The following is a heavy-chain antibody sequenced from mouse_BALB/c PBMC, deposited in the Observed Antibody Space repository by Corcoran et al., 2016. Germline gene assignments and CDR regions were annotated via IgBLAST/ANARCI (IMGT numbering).Heavy chain of an antibody. CDR1: GYSFTGYT. Sequence: EVQLQQSGPELVKPGASMKISCKASGYSFTGYTMNWVKQSHGKNLEWIGLINPYNGGTSYNQKFKGKATLTVDKSSSTAYMELLSLTSEDSAVYDCAYDYDDGENWYFDVWGAGTTVTVSS. CDR2: INPYNGGT. D-gene: IGHD2-4*01. CDR3: AYDYDDGENWYFDV. V-gene: IGHV1-18*01. J-gene: IGHJ1*01.